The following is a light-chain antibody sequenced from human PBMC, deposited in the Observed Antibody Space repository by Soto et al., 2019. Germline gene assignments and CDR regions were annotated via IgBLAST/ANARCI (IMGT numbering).Light chain of an antibody. CDR3: QQYYSYPT. V-gene: IGKV1-8*01. CDR2: AAS. Sequence: AIRMTQSPSSLSASTGDRVTITCRASQGISSYLAWYQQKPGKAPKLLIYAASTLQSGVPSRFSGSGSGTDFTLTISCLQSEDFATYYCQQYYSYPTFGQWTKVEIK. J-gene: IGKJ1*01. CDR1: QGISSY.